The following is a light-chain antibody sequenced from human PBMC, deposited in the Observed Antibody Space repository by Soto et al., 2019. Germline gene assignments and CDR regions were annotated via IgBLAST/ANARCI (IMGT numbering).Light chain of an antibody. CDR2: EDD. J-gene: IGLJ2*01. Sequence: NFMLTQPHSVSESPGKTVTISCTGSGGSIATNYVQWYQQRPGSAPTTVIFEDDQRPSGVPDRFSGSIDSSSNSASLTISGLKTEDEADYYCQSYDSVNHGVFGGGTKLTVL. CDR1: GGSIATNY. V-gene: IGLV6-57*02. CDR3: QSYDSVNHGV.